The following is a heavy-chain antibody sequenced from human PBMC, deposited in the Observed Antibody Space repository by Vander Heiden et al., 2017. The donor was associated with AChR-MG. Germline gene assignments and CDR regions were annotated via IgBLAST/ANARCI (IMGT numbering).Heavy chain of an antibody. J-gene: IGHJ3*02. Sequence: ELKLVESGGGLVQPGWSRRLSCAPSASPFTSYSRNWVRQATGKGLEWISYIRSSSNVIYYGDSVQGRFTISRDNAKNSLYLKMNSLTAEDTAVYHCARDAGDWDAGNDAFDSWGQGTLVTVSS. D-gene: IGHD1-1*01. CDR2: IRSSSNVI. CDR3: ARDAGDWDAGNDAFDS. CDR1: ASPFTSYS. V-gene: IGHV3-48*01.